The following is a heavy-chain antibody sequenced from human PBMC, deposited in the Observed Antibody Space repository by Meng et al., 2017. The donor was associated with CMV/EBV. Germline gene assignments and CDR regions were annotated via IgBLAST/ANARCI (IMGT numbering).Heavy chain of an antibody. CDR2: IYYSGSS. V-gene: IGHV4-59*01. CDR1: GGSISSYY. D-gene: IGHD3-3*01. Sequence: SETLSLTCTVSGGSISSYYWSWIRQPPGKGLEWFGYIYYSGSSNYNPSLKSRVTISVDTSKNQFSLKLSSVTAADTTVYYCARTKDFMGFDPWGQGTLVTVSS. CDR3: ARTKDFMGFDP. J-gene: IGHJ5*02.